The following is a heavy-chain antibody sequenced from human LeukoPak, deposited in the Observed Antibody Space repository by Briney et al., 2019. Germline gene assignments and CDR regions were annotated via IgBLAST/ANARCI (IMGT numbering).Heavy chain of an antibody. D-gene: IGHD3-10*01. CDR2: FDPEDGET. CDR3: ATDPMMVRGSY. V-gene: IGHV1-24*01. Sequence: WMGVFDPEDGETIYAQKFQGRVTMTEDTSTDTAYMELSSLRSEDTAVYYCATDPMMVRGSYWGQGTLVTVSS. J-gene: IGHJ4*02.